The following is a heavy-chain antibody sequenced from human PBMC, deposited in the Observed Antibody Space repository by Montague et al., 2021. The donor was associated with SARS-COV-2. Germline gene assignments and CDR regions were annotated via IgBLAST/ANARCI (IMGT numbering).Heavy chain of an antibody. CDR1: GESISGFY. CDR3: ARSQLYYDLLTGFSESYYFDY. D-gene: IGHD3-9*01. Sequence: SETLSLTCTVSGESISGFYWNWIRQPAGKGLEWIGRIYASGGTNSNPSLKSRVTMSVDTSKNEFPLKLNSVPAADTAVYYCARSQLYYDLLTGFSESYYFDYWGQGTLATVSS. V-gene: IGHV4-4*07. CDR2: IYASGGT. J-gene: IGHJ4*02.